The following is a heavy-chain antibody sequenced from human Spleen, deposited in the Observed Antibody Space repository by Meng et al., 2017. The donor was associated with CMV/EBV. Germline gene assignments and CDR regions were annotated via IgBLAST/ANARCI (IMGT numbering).Heavy chain of an antibody. CDR2: ISSSSSYI. CDR3: ARDITTYYYDSSGYYDPNWFDP. Sequence: SMNWVRQAPGKELEWVSSISSSSSYIYYADSVKGRFTISRDNAKNSLYLQMNSLRAEDTAVYYCARDITTYYYDSSGYYDPNWFDPWGQGTLVTVSS. V-gene: IGHV3-21*01. J-gene: IGHJ5*02. D-gene: IGHD3-22*01. CDR1: S.